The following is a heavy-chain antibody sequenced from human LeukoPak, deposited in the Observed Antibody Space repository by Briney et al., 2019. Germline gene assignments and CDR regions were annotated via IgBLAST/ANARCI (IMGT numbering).Heavy chain of an antibody. V-gene: IGHV3-23*01. Sequence: GGSLRLSCVAAGFTFSDYGMNWVRQAPGKGLEWVSAISGSGGSTYYADSVKGRFTISRDNSKNTLYLQMNSLRAEDTALYYCARDYGYFWGSYRQSYFDYWGQGTLVTVSS. CDR3: ARDYGYFWGSYRQSYFDY. CDR1: GFTFSDYG. D-gene: IGHD3-16*02. CDR2: ISGSGGST. J-gene: IGHJ4*02.